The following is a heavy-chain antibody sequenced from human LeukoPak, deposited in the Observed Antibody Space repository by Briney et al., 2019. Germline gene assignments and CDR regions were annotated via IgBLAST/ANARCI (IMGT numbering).Heavy chain of an antibody. D-gene: IGHD6-19*01. V-gene: IGHV4-4*09. CDR3: ARTRAAVTGGTEWYFDL. Sequence: SETLSLTCTVSGGSIRSFSWSWIRQPPGRGLEWVGNFYLTGSTDYNSSLKRRVTLSVDTSRNQFSLKLTSVTAADTAVYYCARTRAAVTGGTEWYFDLWGRGTLVSVTS. J-gene: IGHJ2*01. CDR1: GGSIRSFS. CDR2: FYLTGST.